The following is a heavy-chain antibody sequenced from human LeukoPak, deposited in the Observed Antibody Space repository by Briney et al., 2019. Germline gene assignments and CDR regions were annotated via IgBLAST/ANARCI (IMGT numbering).Heavy chain of an antibody. J-gene: IGHJ5*02. CDR3: ARDRWPRGETTTIGPFDP. CDR2: MNEAGNEK. Sequence: GGSLRLSCAASGFTFSSYEMNWVRQAPGKGIEWVANMNEAGNEKYYVDSVKGRFTISRDNAKNSLSLQMSSLRVEDTAVYYCARDRWPRGETTTIGPFDPWGQGTLVIVSS. V-gene: IGHV3-7*01. CDR1: GFTFSSYE. D-gene: IGHD1-14*01.